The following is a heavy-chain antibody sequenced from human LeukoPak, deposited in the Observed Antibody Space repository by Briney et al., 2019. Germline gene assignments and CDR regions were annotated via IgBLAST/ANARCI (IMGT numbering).Heavy chain of an antibody. CDR1: GFIFSSYG. D-gene: IGHD6-19*01. Sequence: PGGSLRLSWAASGFIFSSYGMHWVRQAPGKGLEWVAAISNDGSHKYYADSVKGRFTISRDNSKNTLYLQMDSLRADDTAVYYCAKGLSDSSFWYGKLDYWGQGTLVTVSS. V-gene: IGHV3-30*18. CDR3: AKGLSDSSFWYGKLDY. J-gene: IGHJ4*02. CDR2: ISNDGSHK.